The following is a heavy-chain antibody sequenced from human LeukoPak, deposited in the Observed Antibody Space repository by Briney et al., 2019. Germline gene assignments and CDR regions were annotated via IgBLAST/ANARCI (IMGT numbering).Heavy chain of an antibody. CDR3: TITPFAPFDY. V-gene: IGHV3-15*01. CDR1: GFTFSSYA. CDR2: IKSKTDGGTT. J-gene: IGHJ4*02. D-gene: IGHD3-16*01. Sequence: GGSLRLSCAASGFTFSSYAMNWVRQAPGEGPEWVGRIKSKTDGGTTDYAAPVKGRFTISRDDSKNTLYLQMNSLKTEDTAVYYCTITPFAPFDYWGQGTLVTVSS.